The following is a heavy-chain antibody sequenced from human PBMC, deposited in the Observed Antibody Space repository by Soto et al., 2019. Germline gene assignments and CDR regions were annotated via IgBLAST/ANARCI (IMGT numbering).Heavy chain of an antibody. CDR1: GFSFIKYA. D-gene: IGHD3-10*01. Sequence: GGSLRLSCAASGFSFIKYAMSWVRQSPGKGLEWVSGLSGSGGSTSSADSVKGRFAISRDNSMNTLYLQMNSLRDGDTAIYYCARGFSAGKGSPPDYWGQGTLVTVSS. CDR2: LSGSGGST. V-gene: IGHV3-23*01. CDR3: ARGFSAGKGSPPDY. J-gene: IGHJ4*02.